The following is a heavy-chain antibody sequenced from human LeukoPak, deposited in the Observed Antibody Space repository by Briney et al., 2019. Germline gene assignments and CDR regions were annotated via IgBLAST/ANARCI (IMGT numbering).Heavy chain of an antibody. J-gene: IGHJ4*02. D-gene: IGHD3-22*01. CDR3: ARGYYSDTSGYYYVIY. CDR1: GHTFTGYY. Sequence: ASVKVSCKASGHTFTGYYMHWVRQAPGQGLEWMGWINPNSGGTNYAQKFQGRVTMTRDMSISTAYMELSRLRSDDTAVYYCARGYYSDTSGYYYVIYWGQGTLVTVSS. CDR2: INPNSGGT. V-gene: IGHV1-2*02.